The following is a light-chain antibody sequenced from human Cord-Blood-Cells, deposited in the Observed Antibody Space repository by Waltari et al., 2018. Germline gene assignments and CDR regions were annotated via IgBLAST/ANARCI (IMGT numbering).Light chain of an antibody. Sequence: SGLTQPSLVAGSPWPFIPLPLPGNSRDVGWFNLFPWYQQHPGKAPKLMIYEVSKRPSGVPNRFSGSKSGNTAALTVSGLQAEDEADYYCCSYAGSSNYVVVGGGTQLAVL. CDR1: SRDVGWFNL. CDR3: CSYAGSSNYVV. CDR2: EVS. V-gene: IGLV2-8*01. J-gene: IGLJ2*01.